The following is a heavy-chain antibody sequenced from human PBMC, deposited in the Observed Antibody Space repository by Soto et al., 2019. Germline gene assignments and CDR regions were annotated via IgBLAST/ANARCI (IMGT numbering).Heavy chain of an antibody. CDR2: ISAYNGNT. CDR3: ARGYYGYVWGSYRSYGMDV. Sequence: QVPLVQSGAEVKKPGASVKVSCKASGYTFTSYGISWVRQAPGQGLEWMGWISAYNGNTNYAQKLQGRVTMTTDTSTSTAYMELRSLRSDDTAVYYCARGYYGYVWGSYRSYGMDVWGQGTTVTVSS. J-gene: IGHJ6*02. D-gene: IGHD3-16*02. V-gene: IGHV1-18*01. CDR1: GYTFTSYG.